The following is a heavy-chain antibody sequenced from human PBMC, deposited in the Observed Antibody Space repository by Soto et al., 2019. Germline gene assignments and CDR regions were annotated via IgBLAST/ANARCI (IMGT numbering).Heavy chain of an antibody. CDR2: IIPILGIA. CDR3: ARPKQPYFGRDSYYVLGYWYFDL. V-gene: IGHV1-69*04. Sequence: SVKVSCKASGYKFTSNGISWVRQAPGQGLEWMGRIIPILGIANYAQKFQGRVTITADKSTSTAYMELSSLRSEDTAMYYCARPKQPYFGRDSYYVLGYWYFDLWGRGTLVTVSS. CDR1: GYKFTSNG. D-gene: IGHD2-21*02. J-gene: IGHJ2*01.